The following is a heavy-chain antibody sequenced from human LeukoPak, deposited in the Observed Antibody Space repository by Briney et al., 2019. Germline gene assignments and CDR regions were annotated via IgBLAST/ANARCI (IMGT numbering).Heavy chain of an antibody. CDR1: GFTFSSYG. J-gene: IGHJ3*02. CDR3: AKALGLREPDDAFDI. V-gene: IGHV3-30*18. Sequence: GSLRLSCAASGFTFSSYGMHWVRQAPGKGLEWVAVISYDGSNKYYADSVKGRFTISRDNSKNTLYLQMNSLRAEDTAVYYCAKALGLREPDDAFDIWGQGTLVTVSS. CDR2: ISYDGSNK. D-gene: IGHD3-16*02.